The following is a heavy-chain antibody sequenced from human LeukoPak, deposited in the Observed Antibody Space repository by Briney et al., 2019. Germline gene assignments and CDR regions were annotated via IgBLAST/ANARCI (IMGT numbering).Heavy chain of an antibody. Sequence: GGSLRLSCAASGFTFSSYAMSWVRQAPGKGLEWVSAISSSGSTIYCADSVKGRFTISRDNAKNSLYLQMNSLRAEDTAVYYCARIYYDSSGYQHWGQGTLVTVSS. CDR3: ARIYYDSSGYQH. CDR1: GFTFSSYA. V-gene: IGHV3-21*04. J-gene: IGHJ1*01. CDR2: ISSSGSTI. D-gene: IGHD3-22*01.